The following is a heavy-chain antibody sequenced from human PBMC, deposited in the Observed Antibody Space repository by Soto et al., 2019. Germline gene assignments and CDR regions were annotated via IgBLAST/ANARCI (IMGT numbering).Heavy chain of an antibody. CDR2: ISGNGIST. J-gene: IGHJ5*02. V-gene: IGHV3-23*04. CDR1: GFTFINFA. CDR3: GKVLGPDLWGPSNGWFDP. Sequence: EVQLVESGGGLVHPEGSLRLSCAASGFTFINFAMTWVRQAPGKGLEWVSAISGNGISTYYADSVKGRFTISRDNSKDTVHLQMHSLRADGTAVYYRGKVLGPDLWGPSNGWFDPWGQGVLVTVSS. D-gene: IGHD3-16*01.